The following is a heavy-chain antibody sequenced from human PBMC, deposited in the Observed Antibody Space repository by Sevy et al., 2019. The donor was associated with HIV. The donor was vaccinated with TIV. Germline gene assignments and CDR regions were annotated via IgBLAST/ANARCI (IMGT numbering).Heavy chain of an antibody. D-gene: IGHD3-22*01. V-gene: IGHV3-48*02. CDR2: ISSSSSTI. CDR1: GFSFSGYS. J-gene: IGHJ4*02. Sequence: GGSLRLSCAASGFSFSGYSMNWVRQAPGKGLEWVSYISSSSSTIYYADSVKGRFTITTDNAKKSLYLQMNSLRDEDTAVYYCARHPYYDSSGYVDYWGQGTLVTVSS. CDR3: ARHPYYDSSGYVDY.